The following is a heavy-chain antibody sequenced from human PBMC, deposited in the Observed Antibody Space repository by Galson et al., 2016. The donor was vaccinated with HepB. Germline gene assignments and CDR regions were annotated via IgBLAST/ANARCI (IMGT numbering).Heavy chain of an antibody. Sequence: SLRLSCAASGFTLSNFGMHWVRQAPGKGLEWVAVIWYDGSNKYYVDSVKGRFTISRDNSKNTLYLQMYSLRAEDTAVYYCARSNGFWDGYIGMFYFDYWGQGTLLNVSS. CDR3: ARSNGFWDGYIGMFYFDY. D-gene: IGHD3-3*01. CDR2: IWYDGSNK. V-gene: IGHV3-33*01. CDR1: GFTLSNFG. J-gene: IGHJ4*02.